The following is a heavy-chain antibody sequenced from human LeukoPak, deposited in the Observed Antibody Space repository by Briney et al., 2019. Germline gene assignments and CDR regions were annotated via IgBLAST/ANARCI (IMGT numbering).Heavy chain of an antibody. CDR3: ARDRSSSYTRDWFDP. V-gene: IGHV4-4*07. CDR2: IYNSESI. Sequence: SETLSLTCTVSGGSINGYYWSWTRQPAGKGLEWIGCIYNSESINYNPSLKSRVTMSIDTSKSQFSLKLNSVTAADTAVYYCARDRSSSYTRDWFDPWGQGALVTVSS. J-gene: IGHJ5*02. D-gene: IGHD6-13*01. CDR1: GGSINGYY.